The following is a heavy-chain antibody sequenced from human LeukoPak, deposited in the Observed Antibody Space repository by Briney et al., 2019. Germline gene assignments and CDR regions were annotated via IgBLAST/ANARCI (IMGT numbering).Heavy chain of an antibody. CDR3: ARMYCTSTSCYTDAFDI. V-gene: IGHV3-7*01. CDR2: IKQDGSEI. Sequence: PGGSLRLSCAASGFTFRSYWMSWVRQAPGKGLEWVANIKQDGSEIYYVGSVKGRFTISRDNAKNSLSLQMDSLRAEDTAVYYCARMYCTSTSCYTDAFDIWGQGTMVTVSS. J-gene: IGHJ3*02. CDR1: GFTFRSYW. D-gene: IGHD2-2*02.